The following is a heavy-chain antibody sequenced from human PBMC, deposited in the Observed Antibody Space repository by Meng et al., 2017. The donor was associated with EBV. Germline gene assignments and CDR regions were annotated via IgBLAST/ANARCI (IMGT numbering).Heavy chain of an antibody. J-gene: IGHJ5*02. D-gene: IGHD2-15*01. Sequence: HGLLVQCVADVKTPEPSVNVSCMSSVDTFTSNGMHWGRQGPGQRIGLMGWVNAGNGDTKYSQKFQGRVTITRDTSASTAYMELSSLRSEDTAVYYCARRGGVADWFDPWGQGTLVTVSS. V-gene: IGHV1-3*01. CDR2: VNAGNGDT. CDR3: ARRGGVADWFDP. CDR1: VDTFTSNG.